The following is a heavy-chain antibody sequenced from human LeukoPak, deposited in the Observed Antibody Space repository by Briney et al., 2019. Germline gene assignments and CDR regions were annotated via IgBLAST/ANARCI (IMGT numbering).Heavy chain of an antibody. J-gene: IGHJ5*02. CDR3: ATLVGAHDWFDP. V-gene: IGHV1-69-2*01. D-gene: IGHD1-26*01. CDR2: VDPEDGET. Sequence: ASVKVSCKVSGYTFTDYYMHWVQQAPGKGLEWMGLVDPEDGETIYAEKFQGRVTITADTSTGTAYMELSSLRSEDTAVYYCATLVGAHDWFDPWGPGTLVTVSS. CDR1: GYTFTDYY.